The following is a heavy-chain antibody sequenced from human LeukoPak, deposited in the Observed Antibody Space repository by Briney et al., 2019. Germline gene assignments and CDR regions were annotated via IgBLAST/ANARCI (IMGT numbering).Heavy chain of an antibody. CDR1: GYTFTSYG. J-gene: IGHJ3*02. V-gene: IGHV1-18*03. D-gene: IGHD3-16*01. Sequence: ASVKVSCKASGYTFTSYGISWVRQAPGQGLEWMGWISAYNGNTNYAQKLQGRVTITRDTSASTAYMELSSLRSEDMAVYYCARDRDPWGSGYAFDIWGQGTMVTVSS. CDR2: ISAYNGNT. CDR3: ARDRDPWGSGYAFDI.